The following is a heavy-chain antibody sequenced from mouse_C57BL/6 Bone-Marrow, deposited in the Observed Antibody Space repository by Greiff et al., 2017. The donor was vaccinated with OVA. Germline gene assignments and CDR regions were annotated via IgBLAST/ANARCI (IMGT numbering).Heavy chain of an antibody. Sequence: EVQLVESGAELVKPGASVKLSCTASGFNIKDYYMHWVKQRTEQGLEWIGRIDPEDGETKYAPKFQGKATITADTSSNTAYLQLSSLTSEDTAVYYCATYYGSGSVYCYFDVWGTGTTVTVSS. V-gene: IGHV14-2*01. CDR1: GFNIKDYY. CDR3: ATYYGSGSVYCYFDV. CDR2: IDPEDGET. J-gene: IGHJ1*03. D-gene: IGHD1-1*01.